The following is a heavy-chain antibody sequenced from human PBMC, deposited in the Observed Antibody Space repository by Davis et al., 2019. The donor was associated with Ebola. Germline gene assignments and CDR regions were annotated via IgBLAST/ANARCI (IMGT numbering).Heavy chain of an antibody. V-gene: IGHV4-59*08. Sequence: MPGGSLRLSCTVSGGSIGSHNWSWVRQPPGKGLEWIGYIYYDGSTNYNPSLKSRVTMLLDRSKAQFSLKLRSVTAADTAVYFCARHPGGNNYDPWSYYFDYWGLGLLVTVS. CDR2: IYYDGST. CDR3: ARHPGGNNYDPWSYYFDY. J-gene: IGHJ4*02. D-gene: IGHD1/OR15-1a*01. CDR1: GGSIGSHN.